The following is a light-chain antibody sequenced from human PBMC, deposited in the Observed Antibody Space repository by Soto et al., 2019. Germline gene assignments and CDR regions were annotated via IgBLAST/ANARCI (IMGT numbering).Light chain of an antibody. V-gene: IGLV2-14*03. CDR2: DVS. Sequence: QSALAQPASVSGSRGQSITISCTGTSSDVGRYNYVSWFQQHPGKVPKLIIYDVSNWPSGVSDRFSGSKSGNTASLTISGPQPKDGANYSCSYFTSSSTFVFGTGTKVTV. J-gene: IGLJ1*01. CDR3: SYFTSSSTFV. CDR1: SSDVGRYNY.